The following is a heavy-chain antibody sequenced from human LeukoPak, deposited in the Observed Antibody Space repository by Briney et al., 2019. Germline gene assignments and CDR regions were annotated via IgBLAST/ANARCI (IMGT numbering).Heavy chain of an antibody. Sequence: TSETLSLTCTVSGGSISSSGNYWGWIRQPPGKGLEWLATIYYSGSTYYNPSLKSRVTKSVDTSENQFSLELSSVTAADTAVYYCVRCGSYLTRADYWGQGTLVTVSS. J-gene: IGHJ4*02. CDR3: VRCGSYLTRADY. CDR1: GGSISSSGNY. D-gene: IGHD1-26*01. CDR2: IYYSGST. V-gene: IGHV4-39*01.